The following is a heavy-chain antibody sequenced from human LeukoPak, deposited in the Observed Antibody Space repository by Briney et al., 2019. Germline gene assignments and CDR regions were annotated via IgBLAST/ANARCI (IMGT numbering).Heavy chain of an antibody. V-gene: IGHV1-18*01. CDR3: ARQFGYCSGGSCYPYYYGMDV. CDR2: ISTYNGNT. D-gene: IGHD2-15*01. J-gene: IGHJ6*02. CDR1: GYTFTRYA. Sequence: ASVKVSCKASGYTFTRYAISWVRQAPGQGLEWMGWISTYNGNTNYAQKLQGRVTMTTDTSTSTAYMELRSLRSDDTAVYYCARQFGYCSGGSCYPYYYGMDVWGQGTTVTVSS.